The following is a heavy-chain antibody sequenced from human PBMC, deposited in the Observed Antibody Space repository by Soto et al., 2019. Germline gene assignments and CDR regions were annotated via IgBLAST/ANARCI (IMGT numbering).Heavy chain of an antibody. J-gene: IGHJ6*02. CDR2: IIPVFGTP. Sequence: QVQLVQSGAEVKKPGSSVKVSCTASGGSLSNFGISWVRQAPGQGLGWMGEIIPVFGTPNYAQKFQDRVTINADESTTTVYMDVRSLTSEDTAVYYCARGDATKIVVTTYYAMDVWGQGTTVTVSS. D-gene: IGHD3-22*01. CDR1: GGSLSNFG. V-gene: IGHV1-69*12. CDR3: ARGDATKIVVTTYYAMDV.